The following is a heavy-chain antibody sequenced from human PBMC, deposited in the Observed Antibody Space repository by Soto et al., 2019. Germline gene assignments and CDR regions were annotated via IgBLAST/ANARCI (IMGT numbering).Heavy chain of an antibody. CDR3: ARYRGHAPARWRPLDY. D-gene: IGHD2-2*01. V-gene: IGHV3-7*05. CDR1: GFTFNKYW. CDR2: IKLDGSEK. Sequence: EVQLVESGGDLVQPGGSLRLSCAASGFTFNKYWMSWVRQAPGKGLEWVANIKLDGSEKYYVDSVKGRFTISRDNAQNSVYLQMNCLRAEDTAVYYCARYRGHAPARWRPLDYWCQGTLFTVSS. J-gene: IGHJ4*02.